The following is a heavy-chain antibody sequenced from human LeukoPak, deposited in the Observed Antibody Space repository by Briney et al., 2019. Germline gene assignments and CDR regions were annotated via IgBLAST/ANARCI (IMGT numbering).Heavy chain of an antibody. CDR1: GGSFSGYY. J-gene: IGHJ3*02. D-gene: IGHD2-2*01. CDR2: INHSGST. CDR3: ASTPIVVVPAATHDAFDI. Sequence: PSETLSLTCAVYGGSFSGYYWSWIRQPPGKGLEWIGEINHSGSTNYNPSLKSRVTISVDTSKNQFSLKLSSVTAADTAVYYCASTPIVVVPAATHDAFDIWGQGTMVTVSS. V-gene: IGHV4-34*01.